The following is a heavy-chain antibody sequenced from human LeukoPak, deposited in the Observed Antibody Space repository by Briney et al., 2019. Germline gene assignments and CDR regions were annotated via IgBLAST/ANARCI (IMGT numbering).Heavy chain of an antibody. Sequence: ASVKVSCKASGYTFTSYAMNWVRQAPGQGLEWMGWINTNTGNPTYAQGFTGRFVFSLDTSVSTAYLQISSLKAEDTAVYYCARDGPGIAAAGMLNWFDPWGQGTLVTASS. V-gene: IGHV7-4-1*02. J-gene: IGHJ5*02. CDR2: INTNTGNP. CDR3: ARDGPGIAAAGMLNWFDP. D-gene: IGHD6-13*01. CDR1: GYTFTSYA.